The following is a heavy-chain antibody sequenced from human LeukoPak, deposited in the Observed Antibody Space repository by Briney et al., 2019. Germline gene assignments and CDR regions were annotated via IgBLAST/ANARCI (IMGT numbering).Heavy chain of an antibody. CDR3: ARDAPSGAHDY. CDR1: GGSINSGDYY. Sequence: SETLSLTCTVSGGSINSGDYYWSWIRQPPGKGLEWIAYIYYSGSTNYNPSLKSRVTISVDTSKNQFSLKLSSVTAADTAVYYCARDAPSGAHDYWGQGILVTVSS. CDR2: IYYSGST. D-gene: IGHD2-8*02. V-gene: IGHV4-61*08. J-gene: IGHJ4*02.